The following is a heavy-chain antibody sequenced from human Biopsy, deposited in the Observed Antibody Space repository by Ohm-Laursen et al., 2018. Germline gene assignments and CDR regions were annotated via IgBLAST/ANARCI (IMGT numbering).Heavy chain of an antibody. V-gene: IGHV3-33*01. D-gene: IGHD2-15*01. CDR2: IFYDGSNT. Sequence: SLRLSCSASGFTFSNYGMQWVRQAPGKGLEWVAFIFYDGSNTYYADSVKGRFTISRDNSRDTLYLQMNSLRAEDTAVYYCARAYPPPGRRLVVVAGDFDCWGQGTRVTVSS. J-gene: IGHJ4*02. CDR3: ARAYPPPGRRLVVVAGDFDC. CDR1: GFTFSNYG.